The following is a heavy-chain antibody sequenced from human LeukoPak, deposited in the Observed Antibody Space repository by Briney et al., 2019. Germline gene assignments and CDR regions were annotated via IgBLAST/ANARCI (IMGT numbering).Heavy chain of an antibody. V-gene: IGHV4-30-4*01. CDR3: ARGPVSLGSSWPFDY. CDR2: IYYSGST. J-gene: IGHJ4*02. Sequence: SETLSLTCTVSDGSISSGDYYWSWIRQPPGKGLEWIGYIYYSGSTYYNPSLKSRVTISVDTSKNQFSLKLSSVTAADTAVYYCARGPVSLGSSWPFDYWGQGTLVTVSS. D-gene: IGHD6-13*01. CDR1: DGSISSGDYY.